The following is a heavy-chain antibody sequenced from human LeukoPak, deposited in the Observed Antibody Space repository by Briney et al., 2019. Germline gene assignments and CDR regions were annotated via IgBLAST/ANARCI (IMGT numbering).Heavy chain of an antibody. J-gene: IGHJ4*02. V-gene: IGHV1-18*01. CDR1: GYTFTSYG. D-gene: IGHD5-12*01. Sequence: GASVKVSCKASGYTFTSYGISWVRQAPGQGLEWMGWISAYNGNTNYAQKLQGRVTMTTDTSTSTAYMELRSLRSEDTAVYYCARDGDIVATGIFEYWGQGTLVTVSS. CDR2: ISAYNGNT. CDR3: ARDGDIVATGIFEY.